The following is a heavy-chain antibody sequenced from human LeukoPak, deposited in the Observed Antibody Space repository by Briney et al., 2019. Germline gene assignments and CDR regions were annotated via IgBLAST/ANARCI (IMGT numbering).Heavy chain of an antibody. V-gene: IGHV4-39*07. CDR3: AALGEGITIFGVVHPPVGAFDI. D-gene: IGHD3-3*01. CDR2: IYYSGST. J-gene: IGHJ3*02. Sequence: PSETLSLTCTVSGGSFRSSSYYWGWIRQTPGKGLEWIGCIYYSGSTYYNPSLKSRVTISVDKSKNQFSLKLSSVTAADTAVYYCAALGEGITIFGVVHPPVGAFDIWGQGTMVTVSS. CDR1: GGSFRSSSYY.